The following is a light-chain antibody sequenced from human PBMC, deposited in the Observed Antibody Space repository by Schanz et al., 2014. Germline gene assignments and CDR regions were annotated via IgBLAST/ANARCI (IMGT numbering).Light chain of an antibody. CDR1: QSVSNSY. Sequence: ENVLTQSPGTLSLSPGERATLSCRASQSVSNSYLTWYQQKPGQAPRLLIYGASSRATGIPDRFSGSGSGTDFTLTISRVEPEDFAIYYCQHYHSSSWTFGQGTRVEVK. J-gene: IGKJ1*01. CDR3: QHYHSSSWT. V-gene: IGKV3-20*01. CDR2: GAS.